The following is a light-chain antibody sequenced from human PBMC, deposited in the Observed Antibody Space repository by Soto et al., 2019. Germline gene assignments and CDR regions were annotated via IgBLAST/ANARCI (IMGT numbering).Light chain of an antibody. CDR1: SSNIGSLYD. J-gene: IGLJ1*01. CDR2: DNS. V-gene: IGLV1-40*01. CDR3: QSYDSSLSGHYV. Sequence: QSVLTQPPSVSGAPGQRVTISCTGSSSNIGSLYDVHWYQQLPGTAPKLLIYDNSNRPSGVPDRFSGSKSGTSASLAITGLQAEDEADYYCQSYDSSLSGHYVFGTGTKLTVL.